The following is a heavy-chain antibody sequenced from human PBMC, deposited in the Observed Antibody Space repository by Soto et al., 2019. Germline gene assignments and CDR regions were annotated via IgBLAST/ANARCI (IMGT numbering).Heavy chain of an antibody. J-gene: IGHJ4*02. V-gene: IGHV3-23*01. CDR3: AKDRQFQSYYESGGHFNN. D-gene: IGHD3-10*01. CDR1: GFTFKNYD. Sequence: EVQLLESGGGLVQPGGSLRLSCVASGFTFKNYDMRWVRQAPGKGLEWVSGISGSGAITYYADSVRGRFTISRDNSKNTLYLQLDSLGAEDTAIYYCAKDRQFQSYYESGGHFNNWGQGTLVTVSS. CDR2: ISGSGAIT.